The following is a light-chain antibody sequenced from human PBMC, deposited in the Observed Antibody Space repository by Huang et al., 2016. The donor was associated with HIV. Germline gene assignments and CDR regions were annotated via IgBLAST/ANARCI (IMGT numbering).Light chain of an antibody. CDR3: QHYNNWPLT. Sequence: EIVLTQSQAVLSMSPGERATVTCRARLSVANKLAWYQQKPGRAPRLVIYDTSTRSGGVPARFSGSGSGTNFTLTINSLQSEDLAVYFCQHYNNWPLTFGGGTRVEIK. V-gene: IGKV3-15*01. CDR2: DTS. CDR1: LSVANK. J-gene: IGKJ4*01.